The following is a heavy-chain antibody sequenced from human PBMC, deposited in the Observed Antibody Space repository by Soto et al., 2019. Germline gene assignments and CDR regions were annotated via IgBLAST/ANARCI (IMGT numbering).Heavy chain of an antibody. CDR2: ISDSGGSP. CDR3: TKARCTGNPCSVPDE. Sequence: QPGGSLRLSCAASGFTFSSYTMAWVRQAPGKGLEWVSAISDSGGSPYYADSVQGRFTISRDNSKSTLFLLMNSLRAEDTATYYCTKARCTGNPCSVPDEWGQGTLVTVPS. V-gene: IGHV3-23*01. CDR1: GFTFSSYT. J-gene: IGHJ4*02. D-gene: IGHD2-8*02.